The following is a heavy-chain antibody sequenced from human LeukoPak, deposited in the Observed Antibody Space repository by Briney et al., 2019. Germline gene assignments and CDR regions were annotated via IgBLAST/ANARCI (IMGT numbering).Heavy chain of an antibody. Sequence: GRSLRLSCAAPEFTFSTYTMQRVRQAPGKGLEWVAVISYDGSRKNYADSVKGRFTISRDNSKNTLYLQMNSLRAEDTAVYYCTRDNNGDYWGQGTLVIVSS. V-gene: IGHV3-30*04. CDR1: EFTFSTYT. J-gene: IGHJ4*02. D-gene: IGHD2-8*01. CDR3: TRDNNGDY. CDR2: ISYDGSRK.